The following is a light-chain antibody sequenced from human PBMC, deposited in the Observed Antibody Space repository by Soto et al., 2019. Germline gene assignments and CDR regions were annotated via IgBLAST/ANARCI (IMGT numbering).Light chain of an antibody. CDR1: QSVSTN. V-gene: IGKV3-15*01. Sequence: EIVMTQSPATLSVSPGEGATLSCRASQSVSTNLAWYQQKPGQAPSLLIYGASTRATGGPAGFSGSGSGTEFTLTISSQQSEDFAVYYCQQYNDWPHTFGQGTKLEIK. CDR2: GAS. CDR3: QQYNDWPHT. J-gene: IGKJ2*01.